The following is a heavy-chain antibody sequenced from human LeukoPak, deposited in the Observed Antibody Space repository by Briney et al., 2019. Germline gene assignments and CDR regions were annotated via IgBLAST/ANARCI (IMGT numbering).Heavy chain of an antibody. D-gene: IGHD3-22*01. V-gene: IGHV3-11*05. Sequence: GGSLRLSCAASGFAFNFYAMTWVRQAPGKGLEWVSYISSSSSYTNYADSVKGRFTISRDNAKNSLYLQMNSLRAEDTAVYYCARVPVGGYDSSGYYWFDPWGQGTLVTVSS. J-gene: IGHJ5*02. CDR1: GFAFNFYA. CDR3: ARVPVGGYDSSGYYWFDP. CDR2: ISSSSSYT.